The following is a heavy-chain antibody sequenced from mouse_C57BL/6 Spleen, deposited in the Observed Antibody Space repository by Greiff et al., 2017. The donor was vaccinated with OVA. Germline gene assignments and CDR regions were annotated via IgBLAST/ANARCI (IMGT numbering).Heavy chain of an antibody. CDR3: TGGTTVVATGAMDY. Sequence: EVKVEESGGGLVQPGGSMKLSCVASGFTFSNYWMNWVRQSPEKGLEWVAQIRLKSDNYATHYAESVKGRFTISRDDSKSSVYLQMNNLRAEDTGIYYCTGGTTVVATGAMDYWGQGTSVTVSS. CDR2: IRLKSDNYAT. D-gene: IGHD1-1*01. J-gene: IGHJ4*01. CDR1: GFTFSNYW. V-gene: IGHV6-3*01.